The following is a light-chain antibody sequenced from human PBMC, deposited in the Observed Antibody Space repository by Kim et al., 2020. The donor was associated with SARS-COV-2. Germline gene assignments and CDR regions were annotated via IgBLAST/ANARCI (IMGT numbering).Light chain of an antibody. CDR3: QQYYTIPQT. J-gene: IGKJ4*01. Sequence: ATINGESSQNLLYSPNNKNYLAWYQQKPGQSPRLLIYWASTRESGVPDRFSGSGSGIDFTLTISSLQAEDVAVYYCQQYYTIPQTFGGGTKVDIK. CDR2: WAS. V-gene: IGKV4-1*01. CDR1: QNLLYSPNNKNY.